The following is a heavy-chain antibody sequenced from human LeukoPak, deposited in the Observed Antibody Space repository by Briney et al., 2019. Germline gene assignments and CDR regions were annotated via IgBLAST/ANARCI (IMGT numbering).Heavy chain of an antibody. CDR3: AKAGVRYFDSSGLYAFDF. V-gene: IGHV4-39*01. CDR2: IYYSGST. D-gene: IGHD3-22*01. Sequence: PSETLCLTCAVSGVSISSTSYYWAWIRQPPGKGREWIVTIYYSGSTYHNPSLKSRVTMSVDTSRSQFSLKLSSVDAADTAVYYCAKAGVRYFDSSGLYAFDFWGQGTTVTVSS. J-gene: IGHJ3*01. CDR1: GVSISSTSYY.